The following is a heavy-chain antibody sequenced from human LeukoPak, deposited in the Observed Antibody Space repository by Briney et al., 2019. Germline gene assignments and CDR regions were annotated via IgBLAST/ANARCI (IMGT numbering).Heavy chain of an antibody. Sequence: ASVKVSCKASGYTFTSYGISWVRQAPGQGLEWMGWISAYNGNTNYAQKLQGRVTMTTDTSTSTAYMELRSLRSDDTAVYYCAREALGYCSGGGCYNYFDYWGQGTLVTVSS. D-gene: IGHD2-15*01. CDR2: ISAYNGNT. CDR3: AREALGYCSGGGCYNYFDY. J-gene: IGHJ4*02. CDR1: GYTFTSYG. V-gene: IGHV1-18*01.